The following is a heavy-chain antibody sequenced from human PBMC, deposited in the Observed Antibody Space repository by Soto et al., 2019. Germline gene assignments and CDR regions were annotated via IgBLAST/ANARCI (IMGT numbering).Heavy chain of an antibody. J-gene: IGHJ4*02. CDR3: ARDGGRHSGGIDY. Sequence: QVQLVQSGAEVKKPGSSVKVSCKASGGTSSSYSINWVRQAPGQGLEWMGEIIPIFGTANYAQKFQGRVTITADDATSTAYMELSSLRSEDTAVYYCARDGGRHSGGIDYWGQGTLVTVSS. CDR2: IIPIFGTA. CDR1: GGTSSSYS. V-gene: IGHV1-69*01. D-gene: IGHD1-26*01.